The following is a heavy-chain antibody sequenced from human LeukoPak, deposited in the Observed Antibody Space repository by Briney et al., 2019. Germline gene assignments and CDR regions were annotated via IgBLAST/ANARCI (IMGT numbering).Heavy chain of an antibody. D-gene: IGHD2-2*01. Sequence: PSETLSLTCTVSGGSISSSSYYWGWIRQPPGKGLEWIGSIYYSGSTYYNPSLKSRVTISVDTSKNQFSLKLSSVTAADTAVYYCARGVLGSGTPFWFDPWGQGTLVTVSS. CDR2: IYYSGST. J-gene: IGHJ5*02. CDR3: ARGVLGSGTPFWFDP. CDR1: GGSISSSSYY. V-gene: IGHV4-39*01.